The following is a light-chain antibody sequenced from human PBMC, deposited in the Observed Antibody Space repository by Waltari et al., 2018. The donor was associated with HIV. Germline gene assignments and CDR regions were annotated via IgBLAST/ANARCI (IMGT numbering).Light chain of an antibody. Sequence: QSVLTQPPSASGTPGQRVTIPCSGSSSNIGSNSGYWYQQLPGTAPKLLIYRNKQRPSGVPDRFSGSKSGTSASLAISGLRSEDEADYYCAAWDDSLSGLVFGGGTKVTVL. V-gene: IGLV1-47*01. CDR3: AAWDDSLSGLV. CDR2: RNK. J-gene: IGLJ3*02. CDR1: SSNIGSNS.